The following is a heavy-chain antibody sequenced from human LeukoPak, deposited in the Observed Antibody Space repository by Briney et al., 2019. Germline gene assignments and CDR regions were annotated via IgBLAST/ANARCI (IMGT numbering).Heavy chain of an antibody. V-gene: IGHV1-69*05. D-gene: IGHD3-9*01. CDR1: GGSFSRYA. CDR3: ARSQELVTMDDACDS. J-gene: IGHJ3*02. CDR2: IIPTIGAA. Sequence: SVKVSCKASGGSFSRYAMNWVRQAPGQGLEWMGGIIPTIGAANYAQKFQGRVTITTDESTNTAYMEMRSLRSDDTAVYYCARSQELVTMDDACDSWGQGTLVTVSS.